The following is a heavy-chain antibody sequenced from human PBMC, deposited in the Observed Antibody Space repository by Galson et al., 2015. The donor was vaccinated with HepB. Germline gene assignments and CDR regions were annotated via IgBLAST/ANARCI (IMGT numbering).Heavy chain of an antibody. CDR1: GYSFTTYW. CDR2: IYPGDSDT. Sequence: QSGAEVKKPGDSLKISCKGSGYSFTTYWIGWVRQMPGKGLEWMGIIYPGDSDTRYSPSFQGQVTISADKSINVAYLQWSSLKASDTAMYYCARLKYYHDSSGPPDFYFDHWGQGALVTVST. J-gene: IGHJ4*02. V-gene: IGHV5-51*01. D-gene: IGHD3-22*01. CDR3: ARLKYYHDSSGPPDFYFDH.